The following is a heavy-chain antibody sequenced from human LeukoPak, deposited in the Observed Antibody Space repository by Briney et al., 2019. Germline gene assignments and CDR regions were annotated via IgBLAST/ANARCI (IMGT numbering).Heavy chain of an antibody. V-gene: IGHV1-69*01. D-gene: IGHD4-17*01. Sequence: SVKVSCKDSGGTFSSYAISWVRQAPGQGLEWMGGIIPIFGTANYAQKFQGRVTITADESTSTAYMELSSLRSEDTAVYYCARALTTVTTWWLADYWGQGTLVTVSS. CDR3: ARALTTVTTWWLADY. CDR2: IIPIFGTA. J-gene: IGHJ4*02. CDR1: GGTFSSYA.